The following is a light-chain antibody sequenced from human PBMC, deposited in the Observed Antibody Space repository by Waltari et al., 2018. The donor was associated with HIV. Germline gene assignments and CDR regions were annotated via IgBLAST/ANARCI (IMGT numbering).Light chain of an antibody. V-gene: IGKV1-5*03. J-gene: IGKJ1*01. CDR3: QQYNNYSPWT. Sequence: DIQMTQSPSTLSASVGDRVTITCRASQSISSWLAWYQQKPGKAPKLLIYAASTLESGVPSRFSGSGSGTEFTLTISSLQPDDFATYYCQQYNNYSPWTFGQGTRVEI. CDR1: QSISSW. CDR2: AAS.